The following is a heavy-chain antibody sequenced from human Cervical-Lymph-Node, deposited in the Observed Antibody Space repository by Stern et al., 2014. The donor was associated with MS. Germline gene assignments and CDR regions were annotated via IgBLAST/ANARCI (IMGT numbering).Heavy chain of an antibody. Sequence: EMQLVESGGGLVKPGGSLRLSCAASGFTFSGYTMNWVRQAPGKGLEWVSSINTRSSYIYYADAVKGRFTVSRDNAKNSLYLQMNSLRGDDPAVYYCANGSPLHYWGQGTLVTVSS. CDR2: INTRSSYI. J-gene: IGHJ4*02. CDR3: ANGSPLHY. CDR1: GFTFSGYT. D-gene: IGHD1-26*01. V-gene: IGHV3-21*01.